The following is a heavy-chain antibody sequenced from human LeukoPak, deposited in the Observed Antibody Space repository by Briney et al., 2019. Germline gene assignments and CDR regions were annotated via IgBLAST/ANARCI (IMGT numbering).Heavy chain of an antibody. J-gene: IGHJ4*02. Sequence: GSLRLSCAASGFTFSTYWMSWVRQAPGKGLEWVANIKQDGSEKFYVASVKGRFTISRDNAKNSLYLQMSSLRAEDTALYYCGRAGSFSPIEYWGQGTLVTVSS. CDR2: IKQDGSEK. D-gene: IGHD2/OR15-2a*01. CDR1: GFTFSTYW. CDR3: GRAGSFSPIEY. V-gene: IGHV3-7*03.